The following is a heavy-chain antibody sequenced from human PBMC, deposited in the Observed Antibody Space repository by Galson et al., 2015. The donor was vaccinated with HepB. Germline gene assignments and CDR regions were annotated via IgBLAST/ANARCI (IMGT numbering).Heavy chain of an antibody. D-gene: IGHD4-23*01. Sequence: SLRLSCAASRFTFTSYGMTWVRQAPGKGLEWVSGLSANGGGTYYADSVKGRFTISRDNPKNTLYLQMNSLRAEDTAVYYCAKDLFYGGNALVDSWGQGILVTVSS. CDR3: AKDLFYGGNALVDS. V-gene: IGHV3-23*01. CDR1: RFTFTSYG. CDR2: LSANGGGT. J-gene: IGHJ4*02.